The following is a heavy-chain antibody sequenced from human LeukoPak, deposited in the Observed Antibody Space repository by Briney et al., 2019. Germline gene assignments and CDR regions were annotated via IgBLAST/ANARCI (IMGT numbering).Heavy chain of an antibody. CDR2: INPNSGGT. D-gene: IGHD3-3*01. CDR1: GYTFTGYY. J-gene: IGHJ4*02. CDR3: ARALVDFWSGYSGSSSYYFDY. Sequence: ASVKVSCKASGYTFTGYYMHLVPQAPGQGLEWMGWINPNSGGTNYAQKFQGRVTMTRDKPISTATMELSRLRSDDTAEYYCARALVDFWSGYSGSSSYYFDYWGQGTLVTVSS. V-gene: IGHV1-2*02.